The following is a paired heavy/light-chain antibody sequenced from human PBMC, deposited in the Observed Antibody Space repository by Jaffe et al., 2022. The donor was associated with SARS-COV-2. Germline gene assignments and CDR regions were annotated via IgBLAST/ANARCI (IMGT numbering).Light chain of an antibody. CDR1: GSDGINYSL. J-gene: IGLJ3*02. CDR3: CAQAKFDNWL. Sequence: QSGLTQPASVSASPGQSITISCTGTGSDGINYSLVSWYQQYPGDAPKLIVYEGSKRPSGVSDRFSGSYSGFTASLTISRVQADDEADYYCCAQAKFDNWLFGGGTKVTVL. CDR2: EGS. V-gene: IGLV2-23*01.
Heavy chain of an antibody. Sequence: QMELRESGPGLVKTAGTLSLTCTVSGGLMKNYFWSWIRQSPGKGLEWIGIISDTGRAHYNPSLKNRVTISIDTSRDNFSLNLTSVTAADTAVYFCARDLRWLSRGYFDVWGRGTLVSVSS. J-gene: IGHJ2*01. CDR1: GGLMKNYF. D-gene: IGHD6-19*01. CDR2: ISDTGRA. V-gene: IGHV4-59*01. CDR3: ARDLRWLSRGYFDV.